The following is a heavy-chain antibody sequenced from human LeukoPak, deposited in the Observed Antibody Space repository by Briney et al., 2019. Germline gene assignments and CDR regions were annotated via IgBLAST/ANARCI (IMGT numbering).Heavy chain of an antibody. V-gene: IGHV4-38-2*02. CDR3: ARDRYYYDSSGSTNWFDP. Sequence: SETLSLTCTVSGYSISSGYYWGWIRQPPGKGLEWIGSIYHSGSTNYNPSLKSRVTISVDTSKNQFSLKLSSVTAADTAVYYCARDRYYYDSSGSTNWFDPWGQGTLVTVSS. J-gene: IGHJ5*02. CDR2: IYHSGST. CDR1: GYSISSGYY. D-gene: IGHD3-22*01.